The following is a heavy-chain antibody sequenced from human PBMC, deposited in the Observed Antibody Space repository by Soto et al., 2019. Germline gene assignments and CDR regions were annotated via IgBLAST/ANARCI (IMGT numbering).Heavy chain of an antibody. V-gene: IGHV3-23*01. CDR3: AKDRGTYYYDSSGYYLSDF. CDR2: ISGSGGST. J-gene: IGHJ4*02. CDR1: GFTFSSYA. Sequence: GGSLRLACAASGFTFSSYAMSWVRQAPGKGLEWVSAISGSGGSTYYADSVKGRFTISRDNSKNTLYLQMNSLRAEDTAVYYCAKDRGTYYYDSSGYYLSDFWAQGTLVTVSS. D-gene: IGHD3-22*01.